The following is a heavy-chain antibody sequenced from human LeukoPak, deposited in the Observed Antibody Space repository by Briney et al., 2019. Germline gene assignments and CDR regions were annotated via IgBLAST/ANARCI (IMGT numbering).Heavy chain of an antibody. CDR3: ARQSGSYYSVFDY. V-gene: IGHV4-39*01. CDR1: SVSVTSSSYF. CDR2: IFHSGNT. J-gene: IGHJ4*02. D-gene: IGHD1-26*01. Sequence: PSETLSLTCTVSSVSVTSSSYFWGWIRQPPGKGLEWIGTIFHSGNTYYNPSLKSRVTVSVDTSKNQFSLKVTSVTAADTAVYYCARQSGSYYSVFDYWGQGTLVTVSS.